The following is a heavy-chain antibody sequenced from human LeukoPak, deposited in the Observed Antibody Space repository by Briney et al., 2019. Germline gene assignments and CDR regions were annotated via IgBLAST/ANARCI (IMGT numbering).Heavy chain of an antibody. V-gene: IGHV3-30*04. CDR3: ARDGYGLDTPMVSTNFDY. CDR1: GFTFRSSA. CDR2: TSYDGRNK. Sequence: PGGSLRLSCAASGFTFRSSAMHWVRQAPGKGLEWVSVTSYDGRNKYYADSAKGRFTVSRDNSKNTLYLQMNSLRAEDTAVYYCARDGYGLDTPMVSTNFDYWGQGTLVTVSS. D-gene: IGHD5-18*01. J-gene: IGHJ4*02.